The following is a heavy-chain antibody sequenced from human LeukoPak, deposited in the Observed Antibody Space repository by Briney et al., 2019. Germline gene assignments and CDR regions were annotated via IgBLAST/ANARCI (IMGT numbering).Heavy chain of an antibody. D-gene: IGHD6-19*01. CDR1: GGSISSYY. CDR3: AKIPVPYSSGWSVDY. CDR2: IYYSGST. Sequence: SETLSLTCTVSGGSISSYYWSWIRQPPGKGLEWIGYIYYSGSTNYSPSLKSRVTISVDTSKNQFSLKLGSVTAADTAVYYCAKIPVPYSSGWSVDYWGQGTLVTVSS. J-gene: IGHJ4*02. V-gene: IGHV4-59*01.